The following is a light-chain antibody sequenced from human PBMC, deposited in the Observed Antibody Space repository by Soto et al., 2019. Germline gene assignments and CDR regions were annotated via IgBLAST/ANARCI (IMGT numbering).Light chain of an antibody. CDR2: EVS. CDR3: SSYAGSNNIWV. J-gene: IGLJ3*02. CDR1: SSDVGGYNY. Sequence: QSALTQPPSASGSPGQSVTISCTGTSSDVGGYNYVSWYQQHPGKAPKVMIYEVSKRPSGVPDRFSGSKSGHTASLAVSGLQAVDEGYYYCSSYAGSNNIWVFGGGTKLTVL. V-gene: IGLV2-8*01.